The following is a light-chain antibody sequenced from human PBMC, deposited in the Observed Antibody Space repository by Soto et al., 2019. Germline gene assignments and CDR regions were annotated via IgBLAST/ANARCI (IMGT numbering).Light chain of an antibody. CDR1: QSVSSY. V-gene: IGKV3-11*01. CDR3: QQRSNWPLA. J-gene: IGKJ4*01. Sequence: EIVLTQSPATLSLSPWERATLSFRASQSVSSYLAWYQQKPGQAPRLLIYDASNMPTGIPARFSGSGSGTDFTLTISSLEPEDFAVYYCQQRSNWPLAFGGGTKVEIK. CDR2: DAS.